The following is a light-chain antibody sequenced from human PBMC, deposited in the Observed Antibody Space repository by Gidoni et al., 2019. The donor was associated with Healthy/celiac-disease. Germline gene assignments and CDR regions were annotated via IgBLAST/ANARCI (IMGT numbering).Light chain of an antibody. CDR2: GAS. Sequence: EIVLTQSPGTLSLSPGERATLSCRASQSVSSSYLARYQQKPGQAPRLLTYGASPRATGIPDRFSGSGSGTDFTLTISRLEPEDFAVYYCQQYGSSPPLTFGGGTKVEIK. CDR1: QSVSSSY. V-gene: IGKV3-20*01. J-gene: IGKJ4*01. CDR3: QQYGSSPPLT.